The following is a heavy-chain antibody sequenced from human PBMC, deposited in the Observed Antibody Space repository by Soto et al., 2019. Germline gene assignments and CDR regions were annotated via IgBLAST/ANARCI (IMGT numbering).Heavy chain of an antibody. CDR3: ARSKPEKWNDDVGWFDP. Sequence: QVQLVQSGAEVKKTGSSVKVSCKASGGTFSSYALSWVRQAPGQVREWMGVIIPIFGTGNYAQKFQGRVTINSDESPRTAYMALSSLRSEDTAVYYCARSKPEKWNDDVGWFDPWGQGTLVTVSS. J-gene: IGHJ5*02. V-gene: IGHV1-69*05. D-gene: IGHD1-1*01. CDR1: GGTFSSYA. CDR2: IIPIFGTG.